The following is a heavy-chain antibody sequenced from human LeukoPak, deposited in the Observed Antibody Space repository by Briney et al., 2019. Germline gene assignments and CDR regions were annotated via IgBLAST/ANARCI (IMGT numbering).Heavy chain of an antibody. CDR2: INQDGSEK. CDR1: GFTFTTYW. CDR3: ATGARGKN. Sequence: PGGSLRLSCTASGFTFTTYWMSWVRQAPGKGLEWVAKINQDGSEKDYVDSVKGRFTISRDNAKNSAYVQMNSLRPEDTAVYYCATGARGKNWGQGTLVTVPS. J-gene: IGHJ4*02. V-gene: IGHV3-7*01.